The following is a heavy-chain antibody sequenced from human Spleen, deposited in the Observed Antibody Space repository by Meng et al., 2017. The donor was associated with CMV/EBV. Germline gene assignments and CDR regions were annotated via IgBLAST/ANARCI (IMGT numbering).Heavy chain of an antibody. D-gene: IGHD5-24*01. CDR1: GGTFSSYA. Sequence: SGGTFSSYAISWVRQAPGQGLEWMGGIIPILGIANYAQKFQGRVTITADKSTSTAYMELSSLRSEDTAVYYCARGGRDGYNYCFDYWGQGTLVTVSS. V-gene: IGHV1-69*10. CDR2: IIPILGIA. J-gene: IGHJ4*02. CDR3: ARGGRDGYNYCFDY.